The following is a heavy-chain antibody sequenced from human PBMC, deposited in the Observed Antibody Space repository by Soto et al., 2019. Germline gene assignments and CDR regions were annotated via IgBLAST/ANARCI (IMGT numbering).Heavy chain of an antibody. CDR3: AKGSKKSITIFGVVMDNWFDP. CDR1: GFTFSSYA. J-gene: IGHJ5*02. Sequence: GGSLRLSCAASGFTFSSYALSWVRQAPGKGLEWLAIISGSGGTANYADPVKGRFTMSRDNSKNTLYLQMNSLRAEDTAVYYCAKGSKKSITIFGVVMDNWFDPWGQGTLVTVSS. D-gene: IGHD3-3*01. V-gene: IGHV3-23*01. CDR2: ISGSGGTA.